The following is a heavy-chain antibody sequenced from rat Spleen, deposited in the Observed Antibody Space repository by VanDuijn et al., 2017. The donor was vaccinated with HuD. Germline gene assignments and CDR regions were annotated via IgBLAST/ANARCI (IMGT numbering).Heavy chain of an antibody. Sequence: QVQLKESGPGLVQPSETLSLTCTVSGFSLTNYGVNWVRQPPGKGLEWIAAISTGGNTYYNSGLKSRLSISRDTSKSQVFLKMNSLQTEDTAMYFCAILYYGYTAFDYWGQGVMVTVSS. CDR3: AILYYGYTAFDY. CDR1: GFSLTNYG. CDR2: ISTGGNT. J-gene: IGHJ2*01. D-gene: IGHD1-9*01. V-gene: IGHV2S8*01.